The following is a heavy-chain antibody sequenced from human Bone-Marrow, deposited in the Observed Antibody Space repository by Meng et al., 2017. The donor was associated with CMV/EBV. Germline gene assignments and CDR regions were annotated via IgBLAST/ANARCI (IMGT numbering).Heavy chain of an antibody. Sequence: SETLSLTCTVSGGSISSYFWTWIRQPPGKGLEWIGDIYYSGSTNYNPSLKSRLTISVDTSKNDFSLKLSSMTAADTAVYYCARGPDCSSTSCTDYWGQGTLVTVSS. J-gene: IGHJ4*02. CDR1: GGSISSYF. V-gene: IGHV4-59*12. CDR2: IYYSGST. D-gene: IGHD2-2*01. CDR3: ARGPDCSSTSCTDY.